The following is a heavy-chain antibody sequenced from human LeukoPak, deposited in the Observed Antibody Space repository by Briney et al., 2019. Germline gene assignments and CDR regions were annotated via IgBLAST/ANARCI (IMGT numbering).Heavy chain of an antibody. J-gene: IGHJ4*02. D-gene: IGHD1-26*01. CDR1: GYSFTSYW. Sequence: GESLKISCKGSGYSFTSYWIGWVRQMPGKGLEWMGIIYPGDSDTRYSPSFQGQVTISADKSISTAYLQWSSLKASDTAMYYCARLGEGVGATSYYFDYWGQGTLVTVSS. CDR3: ARLGEGVGATSYYFDY. CDR2: IYPGDSDT. V-gene: IGHV5-51*01.